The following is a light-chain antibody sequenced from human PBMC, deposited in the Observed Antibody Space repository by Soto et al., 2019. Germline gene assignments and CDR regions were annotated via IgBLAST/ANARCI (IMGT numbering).Light chain of an antibody. CDR3: LRHNSFHLA. CDR2: AAS. Sequence: DIQMTQSPSSLSASVGDGVTITCRASQDIRNDLGWYQKKPGKAPKRLIYAASNLQSGDSSRFSGNGSGTEVTLTITSLQPDDFATYYYLRHNSFHLAFGGGTKVEIK. V-gene: IGKV1-17*01. J-gene: IGKJ4*01. CDR1: QDIRND.